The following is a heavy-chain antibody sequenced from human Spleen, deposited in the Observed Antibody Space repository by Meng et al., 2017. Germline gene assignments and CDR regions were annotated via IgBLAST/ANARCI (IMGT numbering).Heavy chain of an antibody. D-gene: IGHD1-26*01. J-gene: IGHJ2*01. CDR1: GDSVSSHRSA. V-gene: IGHV6-1*01. CDR2: TYYRSKWYN. CDR3: ARASKPVWCYRGSYLYWYFDL. Sequence: QLHRPCPALCKPPQTPPRPCALSGDSVSSHRSAWNWIWKSPSMGLEWLGRTYYRSKWYNEYAVSVKSRITINPATSKNQFSLQLNSVTPEDTAVYYCARASKPVWCYRGSYLYWYFDLWGRGTLVTVSS.